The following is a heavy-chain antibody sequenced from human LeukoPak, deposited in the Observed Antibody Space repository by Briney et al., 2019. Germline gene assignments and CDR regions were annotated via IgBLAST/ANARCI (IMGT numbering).Heavy chain of an antibody. Sequence: SETLSLTCTVSGGSISDYFWSWIRQPPGQGLEWIGYIYYSGSTSYNPSLKTRVTISVDTSKAQFSLKLTSVTAADTAVYYCAAGDGTSWYNYWGQGTLVTVSS. CDR2: IYYSGST. J-gene: IGHJ4*02. CDR3: AAGDGTSWYNY. V-gene: IGHV4-59*08. CDR1: GGSISDYF. D-gene: IGHD1-14*01.